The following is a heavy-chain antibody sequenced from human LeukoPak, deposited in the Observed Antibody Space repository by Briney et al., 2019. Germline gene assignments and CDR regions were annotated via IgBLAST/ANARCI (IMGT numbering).Heavy chain of an antibody. D-gene: IGHD3-22*01. J-gene: IGHJ3*02. CDR2: IQYDGSVK. Sequence: GGSLRLSCAASGFTLSSSGMHWVRQAPGKGLEWVTFIQYDGSVKYNVDSVKGRFAVTRDNSKNTLYLQMDSLRAEDTAVYYCTWGYSYAFKIWGQGTMVTVSS. CDR3: TWGYSYAFKI. CDR1: GFTLSSSG. V-gene: IGHV3-30*02.